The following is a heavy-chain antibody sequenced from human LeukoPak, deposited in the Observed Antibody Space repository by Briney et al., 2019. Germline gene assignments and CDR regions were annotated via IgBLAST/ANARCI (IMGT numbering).Heavy chain of an antibody. V-gene: IGHV4-4*02. D-gene: IGHD1-26*01. CDR1: GGSISSSNC. CDR2: IYHSGST. Sequence: SGTLSLTCAVSGGSISSSNCWSWVRQPPGKGLEWIGEIYHSGSTNYNPSLKSRVTISVDKSKNQFSLKLSSVTAADTAVYYCAGPTVGYYYGMDVWGKGTTVTVSS. J-gene: IGHJ6*04. CDR3: AGPTVGYYYGMDV.